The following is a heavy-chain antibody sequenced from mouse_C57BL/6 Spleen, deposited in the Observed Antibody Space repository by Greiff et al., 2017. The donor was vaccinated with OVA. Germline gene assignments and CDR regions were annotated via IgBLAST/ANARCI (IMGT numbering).Heavy chain of an antibody. J-gene: IGHJ2*01. CDR1: GYTFTSYG. Sequence: VQLKESGAELVRPGSSVKMSCKTSGYTFTSYGINWVKQRPGQGLEWIGYIYIGNGYTEYNEKFKGKATLTSDTSSSTAYMQLISLTSEDSAIYFCAIYYDYGSYYFDYWGQGTTLTVSS. CDR3: AIYYDYGSYYFDY. CDR2: IYIGNGYT. D-gene: IGHD2-4*01. V-gene: IGHV1-58*01.